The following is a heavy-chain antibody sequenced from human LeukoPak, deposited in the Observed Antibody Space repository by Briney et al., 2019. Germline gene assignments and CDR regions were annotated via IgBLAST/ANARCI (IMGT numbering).Heavy chain of an antibody. J-gene: IGHJ5*02. Sequence: GGSLRLSCAASGFTFSSYSLGWVRQAPGKGLEWVSYISSSSSPKYYADSVKGRFTISRDNAKNSLYLQMNSLRAEDTAIYYCARAGFLITFGGVISWGQGTLVTVSS. D-gene: IGHD3-16*02. CDR2: ISSSSSPK. V-gene: IGHV3-48*01. CDR3: ARAGFLITFGGVIS. CDR1: GFTFSSYS.